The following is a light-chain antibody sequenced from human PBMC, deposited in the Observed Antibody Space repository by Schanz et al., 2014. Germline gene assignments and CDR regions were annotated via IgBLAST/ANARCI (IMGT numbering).Light chain of an antibody. CDR3: SSYTTNSAPGVV. Sequence: QSALTQPPSASGSPGQSVTISCTGTSSDVGGYNRVSWYQQPPGTAPKLMIYEVTKRPSGVPDRFSGSKSANTASLTISGLQAEDEADYYCSSYTTNSAPGVVFGGGTKLTVL. CDR1: SSDVGGYNR. V-gene: IGLV2-18*02. CDR2: EVT. J-gene: IGLJ2*01.